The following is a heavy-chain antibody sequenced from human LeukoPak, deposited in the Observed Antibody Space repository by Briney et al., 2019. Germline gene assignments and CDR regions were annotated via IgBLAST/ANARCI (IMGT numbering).Heavy chain of an antibody. CDR1: GHTFTDYW. Sequence: GESLKISCQASGHTFTDYWIGWVRQMPGKGLEWMGIIYPGDSDTRYSPSFQGQVTISADKSISTAYLQWSSLKASDTAMYYCARLEIVVVPAANHDAFDIWGQGTMVTVSS. V-gene: IGHV5-51*01. J-gene: IGHJ3*02. D-gene: IGHD2-2*01. CDR3: ARLEIVVVPAANHDAFDI. CDR2: IYPGDSDT.